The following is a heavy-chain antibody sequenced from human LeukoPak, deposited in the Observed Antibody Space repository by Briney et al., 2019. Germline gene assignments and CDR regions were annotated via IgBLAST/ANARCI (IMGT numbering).Heavy chain of an antibody. CDR1: GFTFRSYA. J-gene: IGHJ3*02. CDR3: AKDQYGEAFDI. CDR2: ISGSGSCT. Sequence: AGSLTLSCAASGFTFRSYAMNWVRRAPGKGLEWVSAISGSGSCTYYADSVKGRFTISRDNSKNTLYLQMNSLRAEDTAVYYCAKDQYGEAFDIWGPGTMVTVSS. V-gene: IGHV3-23*01. D-gene: IGHD4-17*01.